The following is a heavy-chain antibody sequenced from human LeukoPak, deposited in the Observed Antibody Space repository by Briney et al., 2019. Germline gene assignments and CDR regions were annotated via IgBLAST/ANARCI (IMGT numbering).Heavy chain of an antibody. D-gene: IGHD6-13*01. CDR3: ATPYRAAGHFDY. CDR1: GESVSSTNW. V-gene: IGHV4-4*02. CDR2: IYHSGTT. J-gene: IGHJ4*02. Sequence: SKTLSLTCAVSGESVSSTNWWSWVRQPPGKGLEWIGEIYHSGTTNYNPSLKSRVTISIDTSKNQFSLNLRSVTAADTAVYYCATPYRAAGHFDYWGQGTLVTVSS.